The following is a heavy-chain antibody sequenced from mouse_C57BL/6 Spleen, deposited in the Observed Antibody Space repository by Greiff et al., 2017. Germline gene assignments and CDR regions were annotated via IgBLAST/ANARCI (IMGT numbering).Heavy chain of an antibody. D-gene: IGHD3-2*02. CDR3: ARSGDSSGYYFDD. V-gene: IGHV1-53*01. Sequence: VQLQQPGTELVKPGASGYTFTSYWMHWVKQRPGQGLEWIGNINPSNGGTNYNEKFKSKATLTVDKSSSTAYMQLSSLTSEDSAVYYCARSGDSSGYYFDDWGQGTTLTVSS. J-gene: IGHJ2*01. CDR2: INPSNGGT. CDR1: GYTFTSYW.